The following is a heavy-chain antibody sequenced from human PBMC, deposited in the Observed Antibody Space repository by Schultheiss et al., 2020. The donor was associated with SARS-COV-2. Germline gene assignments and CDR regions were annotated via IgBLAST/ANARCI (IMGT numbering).Heavy chain of an antibody. V-gene: IGHV5-51*01. CDR3: ARHGSSAAAGTNYYYYGMDV. Sequence: GGSLRLSCKGSGYSFTSYWIGWVRQMPGKGLEWMGIIYPGDSDTRYSPSFQGQVTISADKSISTAYLQWSSLKASDTAMYYCARHGSSAAAGTNYYYYGMDVWGQGTTVTVSS. D-gene: IGHD6-13*01. J-gene: IGHJ6*02. CDR2: IYPGDSDT. CDR1: GYSFTSYW.